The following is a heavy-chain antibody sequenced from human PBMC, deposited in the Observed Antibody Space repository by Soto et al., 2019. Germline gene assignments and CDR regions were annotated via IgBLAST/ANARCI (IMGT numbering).Heavy chain of an antibody. CDR1: GGSISSSHS. Sequence: QVQLQESGPRLVRTSETLSLTCVVSGGSISSSHSWSWVRQPPGKGLEWIAEIYHSGSTNYNPSLKSRVTISVDKSKNQFSLKLNSVTAADTAVYFCARAVALPGLFYFDFWGQGSLVTVSS. J-gene: IGHJ4*02. V-gene: IGHV4-4*02. D-gene: IGHD2-21*01. CDR3: ARAVALPGLFYFDF. CDR2: IYHSGST.